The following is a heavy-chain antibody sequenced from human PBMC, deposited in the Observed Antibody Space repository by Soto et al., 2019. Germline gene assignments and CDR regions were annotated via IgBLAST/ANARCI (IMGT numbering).Heavy chain of an antibody. V-gene: IGHV1-18*01. D-gene: IGHD2-2*01. J-gene: IGHJ5*02. CDR1: GYTFSNYG. CDR2: ISLYSDGT. CDR3: ARVVPGAEAWFGP. Sequence: QVQLVQSGGEVKRPGASVKVSCKTSGYTFSNYGIPWVRQAPGQPLEWLGWISLYSDGTNYAQKFQGRVTMTTDTSTTTAYMELRSLRSDDTAVYYCARVVPGAEAWFGPWGQGTLVTVPS.